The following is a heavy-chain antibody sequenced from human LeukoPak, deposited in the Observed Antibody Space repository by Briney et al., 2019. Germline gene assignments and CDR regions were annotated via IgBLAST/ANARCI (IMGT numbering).Heavy chain of an antibody. CDR3: AKERQGGSWYSPDY. D-gene: IGHD6-13*01. V-gene: IGHV3-23*01. CDR2: ISGSGGST. J-gene: IGHJ4*02. Sequence: GGSLRLSCAASGFTFSGYAMTWVRQGPGKGLEWVSIISGSGGSTYYADPVKGRFTISRDNSKNPLYLQMNSLRAEDTAVYYCAKERQGGSWYSPDYWGQGTLVTVSS. CDR1: GFTFSGYA.